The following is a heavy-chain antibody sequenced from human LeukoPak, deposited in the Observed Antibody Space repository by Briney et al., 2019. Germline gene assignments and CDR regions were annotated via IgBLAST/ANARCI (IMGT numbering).Heavy chain of an antibody. J-gene: IGHJ4*02. CDR1: GGSISSSSYY. D-gene: IGHD3-3*01. Sequence: SETLSLTRTVSGGSISSSSYYWGWIRQPPGKGLEWIGYIYYSGSTNCNPSLKSRVTISVDTSKNQFSLKLSSVTAADTAVYYCARGRAIFGVVIPSYYFDHWGQGTLVTVSS. CDR3: ARGRAIFGVVIPSYYFDH. V-gene: IGHV4-61*05. CDR2: IYYSGST.